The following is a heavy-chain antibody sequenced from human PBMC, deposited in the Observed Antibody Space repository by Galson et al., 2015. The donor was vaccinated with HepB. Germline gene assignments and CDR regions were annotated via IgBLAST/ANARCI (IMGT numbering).Heavy chain of an antibody. CDR2: IRSIFGRP. CDR3: ASYASDI. Sequence: SVKVSCKASGATFNTYAFAWVRQAPGQGLEWMGAIRSIFGRPFYTDSLQGRVTITADKSTSTLEVSNLSYEDTAVYYCASYASDIWGQGTMVTVSS. CDR1: GATFNTYA. V-gene: IGHV1-69*06. J-gene: IGHJ3*02.